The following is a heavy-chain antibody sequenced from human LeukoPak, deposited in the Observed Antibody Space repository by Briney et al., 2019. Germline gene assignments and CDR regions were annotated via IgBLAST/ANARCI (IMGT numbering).Heavy chain of an antibody. D-gene: IGHD1-26*01. Sequence: ASVKVSCKASGYTFTGYYIHWVRQAPGQGLEWMGWINPNSGNTGYAQKFQGRVTMTRNTSISTAYMELSSLRSEDTAVYYCARGLGEWELPDAFDIWGQGTMVTVSS. CDR2: INPNSGNT. J-gene: IGHJ3*02. CDR1: GYTFTGYY. CDR3: ARGLGEWELPDAFDI. V-gene: IGHV1-8*02.